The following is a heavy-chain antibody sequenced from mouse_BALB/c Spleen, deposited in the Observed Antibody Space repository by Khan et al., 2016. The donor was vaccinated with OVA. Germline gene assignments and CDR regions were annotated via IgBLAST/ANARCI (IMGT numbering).Heavy chain of an antibody. J-gene: IGHJ3*01. CDR2: INPSNGYT. V-gene: IGHV1-4*01. Sequence: QVQLKESGAELARPGASVKMSCKASGYTFTTYTMHWVKHRPGQGLEWIGYINPSNGYTNYNQKFKDKSTLTADKSSSTAYMQLSSLTSDYSAVYYCAREGAYYRSDGWFSYWGQGTLVTVSA. CDR1: GYTFTTYT. D-gene: IGHD2-14*01. CDR3: AREGAYYRSDGWFSY.